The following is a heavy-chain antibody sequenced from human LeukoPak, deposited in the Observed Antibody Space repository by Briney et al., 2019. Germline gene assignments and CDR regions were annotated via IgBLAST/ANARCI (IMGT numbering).Heavy chain of an antibody. CDR3: AGSYVWGSYRLFFDY. J-gene: IGHJ4*02. CDR1: GGSISSGGYY. CDR2: ISGSGGST. V-gene: IGHV3-23*01. D-gene: IGHD3-16*02. Sequence: PSETLSLTCTVSGGSISSGGYYWSWIRQAPGKGLEWVSAISGSGGSTYYADSVKGRFTISRDNSKNTLYLQMNSLRAEDTAVYYCAGSYVWGSYRLFFDYWGQGTLVTVSS.